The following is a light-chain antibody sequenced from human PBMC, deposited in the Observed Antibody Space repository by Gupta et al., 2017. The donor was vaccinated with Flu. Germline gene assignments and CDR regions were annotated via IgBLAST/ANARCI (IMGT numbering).Light chain of an antibody. Sequence: SLGDRATINCKSSQSVLYSSNNKNYLAWYQQKPGQPPKLLIYWASTRESGVPDRFSGSGSGTDFTLTISSLQAEDVAVYYCQQYYSTLYTFGQGTKLEIK. CDR1: QSVLYSSNNKNY. J-gene: IGKJ2*01. CDR3: QQYYSTLYT. CDR2: WAS. V-gene: IGKV4-1*01.